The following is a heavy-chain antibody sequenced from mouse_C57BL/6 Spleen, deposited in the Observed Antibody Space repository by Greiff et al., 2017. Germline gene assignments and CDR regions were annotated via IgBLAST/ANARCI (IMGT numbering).Heavy chain of an antibody. CDR2: ISNGGGST. J-gene: IGHJ4*01. CDR3: ARRGILYYAMDY. V-gene: IGHV5-12*01. Sequence: EVQLVESGGGLVQPGGSLKLSCAASGFTFSDYYMYWVRQTPEKRLEWVAYISNGGGSTYYPDTVKGRFTISRDNAKNTLYLQMSRLKSEDTAMYYCARRGILYYAMDYWGQGTSVTVSS. D-gene: IGHD1-1*02. CDR1: GFTFSDYY.